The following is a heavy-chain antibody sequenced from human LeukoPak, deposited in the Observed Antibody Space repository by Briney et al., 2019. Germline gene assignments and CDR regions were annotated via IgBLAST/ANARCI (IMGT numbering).Heavy chain of an antibody. D-gene: IGHD6-13*01. V-gene: IGHV3-13*01. CDR2: IGTAGDT. Sequence: GGSLRLSCAASGFTFSSYDMHWVRQATGKGLEWVSAIGTAGDTYYPGSVKGRFTISRENAKNSLYLQMNSLRAGDTAVYYCARSRIAAAGTEGYFDYWGQGTLVSVFS. CDR3: ARSRIAAAGTEGYFDY. CDR1: GFTFSSYD. J-gene: IGHJ4*02.